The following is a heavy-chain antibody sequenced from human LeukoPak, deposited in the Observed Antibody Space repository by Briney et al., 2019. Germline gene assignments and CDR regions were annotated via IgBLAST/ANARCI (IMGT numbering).Heavy chain of an antibody. CDR3: ARGSTARYYYDSSGYYRGAVDY. CDR2: INPSGGST. CDR1: GYTFTSYY. V-gene: IGHV1-46*01. Sequence: ASVKVSCKASGYTFTSYYMHWVRQAPGQGLEWMGIINPSGGSTTYTQKFQGRVTMTRDTSTSTVYMELRSLRSDDTAVYYCARGSTARYYYDSSGYYRGAVDYWGQGTLVTISS. D-gene: IGHD3-22*01. J-gene: IGHJ4*02.